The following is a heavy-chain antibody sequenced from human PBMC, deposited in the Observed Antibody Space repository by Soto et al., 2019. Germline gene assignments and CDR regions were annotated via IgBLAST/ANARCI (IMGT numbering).Heavy chain of an antibody. CDR1: GGSIYRNGYY. V-gene: IGHV4-39*01. D-gene: IGHD2-15*01. CDR2: IDYNGVT. J-gene: IGHJ4*02. CDR3: GKVLVGATGHTDSDS. Sequence: PSETLSLTCTVSGGSIYRNGYYWGWIRQPPGRGLEWIGNIDYNGVTYSNPSLKSRVTISRDTSKNQFSLKLTSVTAADTALYYCGKVLVGATGHTDSDSWGPGTLVTASS.